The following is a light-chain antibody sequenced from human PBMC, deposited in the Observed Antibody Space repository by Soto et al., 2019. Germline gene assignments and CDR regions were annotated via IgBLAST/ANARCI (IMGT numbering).Light chain of an antibody. J-gene: IGLJ2*01. CDR2: SNN. Sequence: QAVVTQPPSASGTPGQRVTISCSGSSSNIGKNTVNWYQQLPGTAPKLLIYSNNQRPSGVPDRFSGSKSGTSASLAISGLQSEDEAHYYCAAWDDSLNGLFGGGTQLTVL. V-gene: IGLV1-44*01. CDR1: SSNIGKNT. CDR3: AAWDDSLNGL.